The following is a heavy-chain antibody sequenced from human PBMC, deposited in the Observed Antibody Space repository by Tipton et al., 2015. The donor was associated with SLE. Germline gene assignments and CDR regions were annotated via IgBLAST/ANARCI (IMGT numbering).Heavy chain of an antibody. CDR3: AGGMVTWRGAIIGVDV. J-gene: IGHJ6*02. CDR2: MYDAAST. D-gene: IGHD5-12*01. V-gene: IGHV4-39*07. Sequence: TLSLTCSVSGGSISGTNYNWGWIRQPPGKWLEWIGSMYDAASTYYKPSLKSRLAISVDTSKNPFSLKLSFVTAADTAVYYCAGGMVTWRGAIIGVDVWGQGTTVNVSS. CDR1: GGSISGTNYN.